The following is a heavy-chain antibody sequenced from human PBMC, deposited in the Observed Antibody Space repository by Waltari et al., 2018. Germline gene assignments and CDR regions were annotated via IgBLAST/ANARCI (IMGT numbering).Heavy chain of an antibody. CDR3: VRGYPDIVATISDY. CDR1: RSSISTRTYY. CDR2: FYKSGTT. D-gene: IGHD5-12*01. V-gene: IGHV4-39*07. Sequence: QLQLQESGPGLVTPSETLSLTCTVSRSSISTRTYYWGWVRQPPGKGLEWIGSFYKSGTTYYNPSLKSRVTISVDTSNNQFSLKLNSVTAADTAVYYCVRGYPDIVATISDYWGQGTLVIVSS. J-gene: IGHJ4*02.